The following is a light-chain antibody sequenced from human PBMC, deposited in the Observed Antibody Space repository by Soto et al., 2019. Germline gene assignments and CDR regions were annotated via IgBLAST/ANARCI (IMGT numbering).Light chain of an antibody. CDR2: EVS. J-gene: IGLJ1*01. CDR1: SSDIGIYNY. Sequence: QSALTQPASVSGSPGQSITISCTGTSSDIGIYNYVSWYQQHPGKAPKLMICEVSNRPSGVSNRFSGSKSGNTASLTISGLQAEDEADYYCSSYTSSSTYVFGTGTKLTVL. CDR3: SSYTSSSTYV. V-gene: IGLV2-14*01.